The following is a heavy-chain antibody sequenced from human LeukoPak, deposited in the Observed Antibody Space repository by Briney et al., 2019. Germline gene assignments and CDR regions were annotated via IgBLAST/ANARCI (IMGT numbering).Heavy chain of an antibody. CDR3: AKDIIKGPLGY. CDR1: GFTFSSYS. J-gene: IGHJ4*02. V-gene: IGHV3-21*04. CDR2: FTSGSRSI. Sequence: GGSLRLSCAASGFTFSSYSMTWVRQAPGKGLEWVSSFTSGSRSIYYADSVKGRFTISRDNAKNSLYLQMNSLRAEDTALYYCAKDIIKGPLGYWGQGTLVTVSS. D-gene: IGHD3-10*01.